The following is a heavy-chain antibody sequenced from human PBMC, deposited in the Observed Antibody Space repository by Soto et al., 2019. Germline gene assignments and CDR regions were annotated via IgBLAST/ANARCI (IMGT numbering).Heavy chain of an antibody. J-gene: IGHJ4*02. Sequence: RGYPRLSCSASGFTFSTYEMNWVRQAPGKGLEWVSYISSSGSTIYYADSVKGRFTISRDNAKNTVYLQMNSLRPEDTAIYYCTSDTFGLRACRGQGALVTVSS. D-gene: IGHD4-17*01. CDR3: TSDTFGLRAC. CDR1: GFTFSTYE. V-gene: IGHV3-48*03. CDR2: ISSSGSTI.